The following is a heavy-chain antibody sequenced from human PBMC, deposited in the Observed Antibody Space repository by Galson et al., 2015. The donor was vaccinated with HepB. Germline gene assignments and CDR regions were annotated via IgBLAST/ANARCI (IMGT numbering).Heavy chain of an antibody. CDR3: ARERCSGGSCYFDY. D-gene: IGHD2-15*01. V-gene: IGHV7-4-1*02. CDR1: GGTFSSYA. CDR2: INTNTGNP. Sequence: SVKVSCKASGGTFSSYAMNWVRQAPGQGLEWMGWINTNTGNPTYAQGFTGRFVFSLDTSVSTAYLQISSLKAEDTAVYYCARERCSGGSCYFDYWGQGTLVTVSS. J-gene: IGHJ4*02.